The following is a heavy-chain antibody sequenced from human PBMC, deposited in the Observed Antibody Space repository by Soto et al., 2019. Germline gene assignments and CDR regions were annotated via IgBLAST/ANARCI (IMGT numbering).Heavy chain of an antibody. J-gene: IGHJ6*02. Sequence: WGSLSVWSTASGFTFSDYAMSWVLQAPGKGLEWVSALGGVGDTTYYADSVKGRFTISRDNSKNTLDLQMNSLRAEDTAVYYCEKLGPDAPYYGMNVWGQGTMVTVSS. CDR1: GFTFSDYA. CDR3: EKLGPDAPYYGMNV. D-gene: IGHD2-2*01. V-gene: IGHV3-23*01. CDR2: LGGVGDTT.